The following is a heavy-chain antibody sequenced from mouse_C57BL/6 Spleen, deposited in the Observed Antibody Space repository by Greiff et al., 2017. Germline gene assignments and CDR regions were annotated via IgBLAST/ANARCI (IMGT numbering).Heavy chain of an antibody. CDR1: GFNIKDDY. Sequence: VQLQQSGAELVRPGASVKLSCTASGFNIKDDYMHWVKQRPEQGLEWIGWIDPENGDTEYASKFQGKATITADTSSNTAYLQLSSLTSEDTAVYYCTTVVGRDYAMDDWGQGTSVTVAS. V-gene: IGHV14-4*01. CDR3: TTVVGRDYAMDD. D-gene: IGHD1-1*01. CDR2: IDPENGDT. J-gene: IGHJ4*01.